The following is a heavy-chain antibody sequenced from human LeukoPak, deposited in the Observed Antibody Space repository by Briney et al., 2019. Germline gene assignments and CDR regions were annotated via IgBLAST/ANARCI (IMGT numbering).Heavy chain of an antibody. V-gene: IGHV1-24*01. CDR1: GYTLTELS. D-gene: IGHD2-2*01. CDR2: FDPEDGET. J-gene: IGHJ4*02. Sequence: GASVKVSCKVSGYTLTELSMHWVRQAPGKGLEWMGGFDPEDGETIYAQKFQGRVTMTEDTSTDTAYMELSGLRSEDTAVYYCATNDLGYCSSTSCRSFDYWGQGTLVTVSS. CDR3: ATNDLGYCSSTSCRSFDY.